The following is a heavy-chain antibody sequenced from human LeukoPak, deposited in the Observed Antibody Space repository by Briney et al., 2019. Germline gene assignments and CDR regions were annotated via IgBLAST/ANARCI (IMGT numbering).Heavy chain of an antibody. V-gene: IGHV3-21*01. CDR2: ISSSSSYI. J-gene: IGHJ3*02. Sequence: GGSLRLSCAASGFTFSSYSMNWVRQAPGKGLEWVSSISSSSSYIYYADSVNGRFTISRDNAKNSLYLQMNSLRAEDTAVYYCARVKTGDAFDIWGQGTMVTVSS. D-gene: IGHD3-9*01. CDR3: ARVKTGDAFDI. CDR1: GFTFSSYS.